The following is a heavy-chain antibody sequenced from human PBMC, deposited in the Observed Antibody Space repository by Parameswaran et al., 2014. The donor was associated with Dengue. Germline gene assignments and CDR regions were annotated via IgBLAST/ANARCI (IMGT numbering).Heavy chain of an antibody. Sequence: WIRQPPGKGLEWIGEINHSGSTNYNPSLKSRVTISVDTSKNQFSLKLSSVTAADTAVYYCARGPFDYGDYVGYWYFDLWGRGTLVTVSS. D-gene: IGHD4-17*01. J-gene: IGHJ2*01. V-gene: IGHV4-34*01. CDR3: ARGPFDYGDYVGYWYFDL. CDR2: INHSGST.